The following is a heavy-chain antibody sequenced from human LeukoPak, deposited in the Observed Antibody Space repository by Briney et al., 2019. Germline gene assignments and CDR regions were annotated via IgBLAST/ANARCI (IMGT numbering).Heavy chain of an antibody. CDR3: AGLPRIIGEGY. V-gene: IGHV4-39*01. D-gene: IGHD3-10*01. CDR2: IYYSGST. Sequence: KTSETLSLTCTVSGGSISSSSYYWGWIRQPPGKGLEWIGSIYYSGSTYYNPSLKSRVTISVDTSKNQFSLKLSSVTAADTAVYYCAGLPRIIGEGYWGQATLVTVSS. J-gene: IGHJ4*02. CDR1: GGSISSSSYY.